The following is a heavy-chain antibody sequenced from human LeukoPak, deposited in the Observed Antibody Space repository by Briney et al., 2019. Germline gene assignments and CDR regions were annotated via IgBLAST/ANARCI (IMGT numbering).Heavy chain of an antibody. CDR1: GYTLTELS. CDR2: FDPEDGET. J-gene: IGHJ4*02. Sequence: ASVKVSCKVSGYTLTELSMHWVRQAPGKGLEWMGGFDPEDGETIYAQKFQGRVTLTEDTSTDTAYMELSSLRSEDTAVYYCATNVVAYYYDSSGYGFGCWGQGTLVTVSS. CDR3: ATNVVAYYYDSSGYGFGC. V-gene: IGHV1-24*01. D-gene: IGHD3-22*01.